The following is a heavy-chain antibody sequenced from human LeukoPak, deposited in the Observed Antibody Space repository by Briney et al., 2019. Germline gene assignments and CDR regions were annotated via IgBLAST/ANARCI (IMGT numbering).Heavy chain of an antibody. V-gene: IGHV3-64D*06. Sequence: PGGSLRLSCSASGFTFSTYAMHWVRQAPGKGLEYVSAISSSGGSTYYADSVKGRFTISRDNSKNTLYLQMSSLRAEDTAVYYCVKDLGYGDGLWASPFDYWGRGTLVTVSS. CDR2: ISSSGGST. J-gene: IGHJ4*02. CDR1: GFTFSTYA. D-gene: IGHD4-17*01. CDR3: VKDLGYGDGLWASPFDY.